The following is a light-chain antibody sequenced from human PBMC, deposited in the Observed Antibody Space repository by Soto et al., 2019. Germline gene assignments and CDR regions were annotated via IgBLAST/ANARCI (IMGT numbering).Light chain of an antibody. Sequence: DIQMTQSPSSLSASIGDRVTITCQASQDISNYLTWFQQRPGKAPKLLIYEASKLETGVPSRFSGGGSGTHFTLTISRLQHEDLATYYCQQVESLPTFGGGTKVEIK. J-gene: IGKJ4*01. CDR3: QQVESLPT. CDR2: EAS. V-gene: IGKV1-33*01. CDR1: QDISNY.